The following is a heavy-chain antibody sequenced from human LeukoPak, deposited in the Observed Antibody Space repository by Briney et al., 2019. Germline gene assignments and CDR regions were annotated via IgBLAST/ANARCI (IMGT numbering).Heavy chain of an antibody. CDR3: ARDNSLVY. CDR2: INQDGSES. CDR1: GFTFSSHW. V-gene: IGHV3-7*01. D-gene: IGHD4-23*01. Sequence: GGSPRLSCAASGFTFSSHWMSWVRQAPGKGLEWVANINQDGSESYYVDSVKGRFTISRDNAKNSLSLQMNSLRAEDTAVYYCARDNSLVYWGQGTLVTVSS. J-gene: IGHJ4*02.